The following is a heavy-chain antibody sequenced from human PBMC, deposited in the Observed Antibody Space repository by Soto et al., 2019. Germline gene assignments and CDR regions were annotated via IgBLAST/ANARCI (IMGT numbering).Heavy chain of an antibody. CDR3: ATDAYYDYVWGRYRSLNLHYYGMDV. CDR2: ISYDGSNK. Sequence: PGGSQRLSCEASGFTVSSYVMHWVRQAPGKGLEWVAVISYDGSNKYYADSVKGRFTISRDNSKNTLYLQMNSLRAEDTAVYYCATDAYYDYVWGRYRSLNLHYYGMDVWGPG. CDR1: GFTVSSYV. J-gene: IGHJ6*02. V-gene: IGHV3-30*03. D-gene: IGHD3-16*02.